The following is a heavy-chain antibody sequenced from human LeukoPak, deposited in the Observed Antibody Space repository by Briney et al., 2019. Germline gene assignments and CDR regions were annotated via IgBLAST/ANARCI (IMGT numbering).Heavy chain of an antibody. CDR2: ISYDGSNK. J-gene: IGHJ4*02. CDR3: ARDPGGIVATMGDY. Sequence: PGGSLRLSCAASGFTFSSYAMHWVRQAPGKGLEWVAVISYDGSNKYYADSVKGRFTISRDNSKNTLYLQMNSLRAEDTAVYYCARDPGGIVATMGDYWGQGTLVTVSS. D-gene: IGHD5-12*01. V-gene: IGHV3-30-3*01. CDR1: GFTFSSYA.